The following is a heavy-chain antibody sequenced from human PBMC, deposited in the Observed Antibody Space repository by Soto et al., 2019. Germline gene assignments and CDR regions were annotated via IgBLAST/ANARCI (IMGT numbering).Heavy chain of an antibody. D-gene: IGHD4-17*01. CDR3: AKERATTTAFDY. Sequence: KPSETLSLTCSVSGDSIRSSNYYWGWIRQPPGKGLEWVGNIYFSGNTYYNPSLKSRLTISVDASKNQFSLKLASVTAADTAVYYCAKERATTTAFDYWGQGALVTVSS. V-gene: IGHV4-39*02. CDR2: IYFSGNT. J-gene: IGHJ4*02. CDR1: GDSIRSSNYY.